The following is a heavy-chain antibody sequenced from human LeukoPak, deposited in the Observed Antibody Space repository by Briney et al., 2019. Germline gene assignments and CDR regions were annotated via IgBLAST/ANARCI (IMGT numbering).Heavy chain of an antibody. V-gene: IGHV4-30-2*01. J-gene: IGHJ4*02. D-gene: IGHD3-22*01. CDR2: IYHSGST. CDR3: ARDGGYYYDSSGYYDY. Sequence: SETLSLTCAVSGGSISSGGYSWSWIRQPPGKGLEWIGYIYHSGSTYYNPSLKSRVTISVDRSKNQFSLKLSSVTAADTAAYYCARDGGYYYDSSGYYDYWGQGTLVTVSS. CDR1: GGSISSGGYS.